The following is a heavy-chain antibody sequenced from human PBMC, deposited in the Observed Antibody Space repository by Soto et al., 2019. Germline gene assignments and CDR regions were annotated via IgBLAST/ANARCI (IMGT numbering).Heavy chain of an antibody. CDR3: ARVSSRYCSGGSCYGMDV. D-gene: IGHD2-15*01. V-gene: IGHV3-33*01. Sequence: SLRLSCAASGFTFSSYGMHWVRQAPGKGLEWVAVIWYDGSNKYYADSVKGRFTISRDNSKNTLYLQMNSLRAEDTAVYYCARVSSRYCSGGSCYGMDVWGQGTTVTVSS. CDR1: GFTFSSYG. CDR2: IWYDGSNK. J-gene: IGHJ6*02.